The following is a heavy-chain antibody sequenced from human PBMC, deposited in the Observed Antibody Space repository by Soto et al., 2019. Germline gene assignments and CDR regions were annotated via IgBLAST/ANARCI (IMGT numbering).Heavy chain of an antibody. D-gene: IGHD3-16*01. J-gene: IGHJ6*02. CDR1: GFTFSSYW. V-gene: IGHV3-74*01. CDR2: INSDGSSA. CDR3: ERVWVALYGMDV. Sequence: PGGSLRLSCAASGFTFSSYWMHWVRQAPGKGLVWVSRINSDGSSASYADSVKGRFTISRDNAKNTLYLQMNSLRAEDTAVYYWERVWVALYGMDVWGQGNTVTVSS.